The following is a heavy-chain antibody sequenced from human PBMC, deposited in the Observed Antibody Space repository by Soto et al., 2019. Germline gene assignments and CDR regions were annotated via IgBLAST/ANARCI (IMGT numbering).Heavy chain of an antibody. D-gene: IGHD5-12*01. Sequence: TLSLTCTVSGGSISIYYWSWIRQPPGKGLEWIGYIYYSGSTNHNPSLKSRVTLSVDTSKNQFSLKLSSVTAADTAVYYCARSGYDYYFDYWGQGTLVTVSS. CDR3: ARSGYDYYFDY. CDR1: GGSISIYY. V-gene: IGHV4-59*01. J-gene: IGHJ4*02. CDR2: IYYSGST.